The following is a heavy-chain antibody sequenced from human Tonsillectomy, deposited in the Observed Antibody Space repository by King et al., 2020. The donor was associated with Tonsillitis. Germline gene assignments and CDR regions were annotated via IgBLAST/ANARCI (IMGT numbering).Heavy chain of an antibody. CDR1: GFTLSTYS. V-gene: IGHV3-21*01. CDR3: ARGGAAGGIDAFDI. Sequence: VQLVESGGNLVKPGGSLRLSCAASGFTLSTYSMNWVRQAPGKGLEWVSFISSSGSYIFYTDSVMGRFTVSRDNAKNSLYLLMNSLRVEDTAVYYCARGGAAGGIDAFDIWGQGTMVTVSS. D-gene: IGHD6-13*01. J-gene: IGHJ3*02. CDR2: ISSSGSYI.